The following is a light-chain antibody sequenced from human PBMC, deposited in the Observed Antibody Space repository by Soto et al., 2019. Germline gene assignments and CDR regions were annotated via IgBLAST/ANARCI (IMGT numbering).Light chain of an antibody. J-gene: IGKJ1*01. CDR1: QGISNF. Sequence: DIQLTQSPSSLSASVGDRVTITCRASQGISNFVAWYQQKPGKVPKLLIYAVSTLQSGVPPRFSGSGSGTDFTLSISSLQTEDDGTFYCQKYHSAPPTFGHGTRVEIK. CDR2: AVS. CDR3: QKYHSAPPT. V-gene: IGKV1-27*01.